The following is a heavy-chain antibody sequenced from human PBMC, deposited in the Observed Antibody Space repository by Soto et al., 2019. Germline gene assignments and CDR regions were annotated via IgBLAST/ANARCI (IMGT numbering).Heavy chain of an antibody. Sequence: SETLSLTCTVSGGSISSGDYYWSWIRQPPGKGLEWIGYIYYSGSTYYNPSLKSRVTISVDTSKNQFSLKLSSVTAADTAVYYCARYCSGGSCYEGRSSLFDYWGKGTLVTVSS. D-gene: IGHD2-15*01. CDR2: IYYSGST. V-gene: IGHV4-30-4*01. CDR1: GGSISSGDYY. J-gene: IGHJ4*02. CDR3: ARYCSGGSCYEGRSSLFDY.